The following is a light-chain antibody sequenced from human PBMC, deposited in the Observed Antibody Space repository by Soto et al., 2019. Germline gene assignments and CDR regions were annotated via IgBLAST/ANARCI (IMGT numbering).Light chain of an antibody. Sequence: QSVLTQSPSASASLGASVKLTCTLSSGHSTYAIAWHQQKPEKGPRYLMKLDRAGSHNKGDGIPDRFSGSSSGAERYLIISSLQSEDEADYYCQTWGTGFWVFGGGTKLTVL. CDR1: SGHSTYA. V-gene: IGLV4-69*01. J-gene: IGLJ3*02. CDR2: LDRAGSH. CDR3: QTWGTGFWV.